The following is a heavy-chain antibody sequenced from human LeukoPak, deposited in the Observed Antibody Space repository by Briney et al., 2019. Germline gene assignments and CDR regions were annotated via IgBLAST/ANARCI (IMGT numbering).Heavy chain of an antibody. CDR3: VTYYFDSSGPKKNY. J-gene: IGHJ4*02. CDR1: GGSFSGYY. V-gene: IGHV4-34*01. D-gene: IGHD3-22*01. CDR2: INHSGST. Sequence: SETLSLTCAVYGGSFSGYYWSRIRQPPGRGLEWIGEINHSGSTNYNPSLKSRVTISVDTSKKQFSLKLSSVTAADTAVYYCVTYYFDSSGPKKNYWGQGTLVTVSS.